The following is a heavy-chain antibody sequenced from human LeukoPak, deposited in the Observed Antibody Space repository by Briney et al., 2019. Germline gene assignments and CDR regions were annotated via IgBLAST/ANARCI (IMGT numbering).Heavy chain of an antibody. CDR2: INHSGST. J-gene: IGHJ5*02. Sequence: AETLSLTCAVYGGSFRGYYWSWIRQPPGKGLEESGEINHSGSTNYNPSLKRRVNISVDTSKNQFSLKLSSVTAPDTAVYYCATRARGSGYGFLFDLWGQGPLVPLPS. V-gene: IGHV4-34*01. D-gene: IGHD5-12*01. CDR1: GGSFRGYY. CDR3: ATRARGSGYGFLFDL.